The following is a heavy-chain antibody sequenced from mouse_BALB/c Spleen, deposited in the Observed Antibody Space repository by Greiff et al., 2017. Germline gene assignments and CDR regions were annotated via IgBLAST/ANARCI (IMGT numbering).Heavy chain of an antibody. D-gene: IGHD1-1*02. CDR2: ISSGGSYT. V-gene: IGHV5-6-4*01. CDR1: GFTFSSYT. CDR3: TREVDGLDY. J-gene: IGHJ2*01. Sequence: EVKLVESGGGLVKPGGSLKLSCAASGFTFSSYTMSWVRQTPEKRLEWVATISSGGSYTYYPDSVKGRFTISRDNAKNTLYLQMSSLKSEDTAMYYCTREVDGLDYWGQGTTLTVSS.